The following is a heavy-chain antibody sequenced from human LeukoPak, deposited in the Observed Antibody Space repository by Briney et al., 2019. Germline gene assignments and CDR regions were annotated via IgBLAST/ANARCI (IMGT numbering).Heavy chain of an antibody. V-gene: IGHV4-39*01. CDR1: GGSVSSSSYY. CDR2: MYYTGST. D-gene: IGHD3-22*01. Sequence: PSETLSLTCTVSGGSVSSSSYYWGWIRQPPGKGLEWIGSMYYTGSTYYNPSLKSRVTISVDTSKNQFSLKLSSVTAADTAVYYCARHVGYYDTTGNFRDYWGQGTLVTVSS. CDR3: ARHVGYYDTTGNFRDY. J-gene: IGHJ4*02.